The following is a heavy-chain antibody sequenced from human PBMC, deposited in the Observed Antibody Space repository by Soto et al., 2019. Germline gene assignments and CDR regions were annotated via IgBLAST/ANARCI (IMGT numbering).Heavy chain of an antibody. CDR3: ARDRYSSSGYYYGMDV. CDR1: GFTFSSYE. V-gene: IGHV3-48*03. Sequence: GGSLRLSCAASGFTFSSYEMNWVRQAPGKGLEWVSYISSSGSTIYYADSVKGRFTISRDNAKNSLYLQMNSLRAEDTAVYYFARDRYSSSGYYYGMDVWGQGNPGHRLL. D-gene: IGHD6-6*01. CDR2: ISSSGSTI. J-gene: IGHJ6*02.